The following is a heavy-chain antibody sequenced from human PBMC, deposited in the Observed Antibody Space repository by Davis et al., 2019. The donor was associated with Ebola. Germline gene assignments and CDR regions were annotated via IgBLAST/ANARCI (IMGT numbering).Heavy chain of an antibody. J-gene: IGHJ6*02. CDR2: IIPILGIA. CDR3: ARDLEGGGGYERRMGGWYYYYYGMDV. Sequence: SVKVSCKASGGTFSSYTISWVRQAPGQGLEWMGRIIPILGIANYAQKFQGRVTITADKSTSTAYMELSSLRSEDTGVYYCARDLEGGGGYERRMGGWYYYYYGMDVWGQGTTVTVSS. CDR1: GGTFSSYT. D-gene: IGHD5-12*01. V-gene: IGHV1-69*04.